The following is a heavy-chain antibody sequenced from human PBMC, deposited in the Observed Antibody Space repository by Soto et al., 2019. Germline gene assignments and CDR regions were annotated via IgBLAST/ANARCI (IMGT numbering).Heavy chain of an antibody. V-gene: IGHV4-59*01. D-gene: IGHD3-16*02. J-gene: IGHJ5*02. CDR2: IYYSGCT. CDR1: GGSISSYY. CDR3: ARESYDYIWGSYRYTTNWFDP. Sequence: TLSLTCTVSGGSISSYYWSWIRQPPGKGLEWIGYIYYSGCTNYNPSLKSRVTISVDTSKNQFSLKLSSVTAADTAVYYCARESYDYIWGSYRYTTNWFDPWGQGTLVTVS.